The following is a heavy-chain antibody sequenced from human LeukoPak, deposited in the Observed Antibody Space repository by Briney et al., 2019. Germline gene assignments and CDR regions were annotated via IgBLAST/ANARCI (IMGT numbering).Heavy chain of an antibody. V-gene: IGHV4-59*01. CDR1: GFTFSHAW. D-gene: IGHD5-24*01. Sequence: GSLRLSCAASGFTFSHAWMSWIRQPPGKGLEWIGYIYYSGSTNYNPSLKSRVTISVDTPKNQFSLKLSSVTAADTAVYYCARESYARDGYNILRYFDLWGRGTLVTVSS. J-gene: IGHJ2*01. CDR2: IYYSGST. CDR3: ARESYARDGYNILRYFDL.